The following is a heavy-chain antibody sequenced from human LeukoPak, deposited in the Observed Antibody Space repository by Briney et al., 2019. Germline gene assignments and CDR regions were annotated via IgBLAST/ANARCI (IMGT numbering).Heavy chain of an antibody. D-gene: IGHD3-9*01. CDR2: IVPVFGTP. V-gene: IGHV1-69*05. J-gene: IGHJ4*02. CDR3: ASRYTTSRHFDWDVDY. Sequence: ASVKVSCTASGDTFTKYAVTWVRQAPGQGLEWMGNIVPVFGTPIYAQKFQGRVTITTDESRTTAYMELSSLRSEDTALYYCASRYTTSRHFDWDVDYWGQGTLLTVSS. CDR1: GDTFTKYA.